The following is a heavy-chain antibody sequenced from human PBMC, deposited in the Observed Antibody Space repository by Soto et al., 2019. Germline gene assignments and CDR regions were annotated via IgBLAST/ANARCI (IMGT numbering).Heavy chain of an antibody. CDR2: IIPIFGTA. V-gene: IGHV1-69*01. Sequence: QVQLVQSGAEVKKPGSSVKVSCKASGGTFSSYAISWVRQAPGQGLEWMGGIIPIFGTANYAQKFQGRVTITADESTSTAYMELSSLRSEDTAVYYCARDRYAAVAGTLAYWGQGTLVTVSS. J-gene: IGHJ4*02. CDR1: GGTFSSYA. CDR3: ARDRYAAVAGTLAY. D-gene: IGHD6-19*01.